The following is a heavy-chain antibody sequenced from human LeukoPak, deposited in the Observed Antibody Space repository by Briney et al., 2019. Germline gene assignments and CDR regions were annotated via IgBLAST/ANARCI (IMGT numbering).Heavy chain of an antibody. V-gene: IGHV5-51*01. J-gene: IGHJ4*02. CDR2: IYPGNSDI. D-gene: IGHD2-15*01. Sequence: GESLKISCKGSGYSFINYWIGWVRQMPDKGLEWMGIIYPGNSDIRYSPSFQGQVTISVDKSINTAYLQWTSLKASDTAIYYCTTGRFCSGGSCSSSFDFWGQGTLLTV. CDR1: GYSFINYW. CDR3: TTGRFCSGGSCSSSFDF.